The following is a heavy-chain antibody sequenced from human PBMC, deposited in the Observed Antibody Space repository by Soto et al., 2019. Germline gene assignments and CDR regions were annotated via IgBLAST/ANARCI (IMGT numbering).Heavy chain of an antibody. D-gene: IGHD1-26*01. CDR2: ISNDGTNK. Sequence: VQLVESGGGVVQPGRSLRLSCAASGFTFTSYGMHWVRQAPGKGLEWVAVISNDGTNKHYADSVKGRFTISRDSSKNTLYLQRNSLRAEDTAVYYCAKDGRGFDYWGQGTLVTVSS. J-gene: IGHJ4*02. CDR1: GFTFTSYG. V-gene: IGHV3-30*18. CDR3: AKDGRGFDY.